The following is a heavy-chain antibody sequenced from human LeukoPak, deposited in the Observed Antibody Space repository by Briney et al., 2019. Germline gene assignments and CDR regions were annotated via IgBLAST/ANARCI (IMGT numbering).Heavy chain of an antibody. CDR1: GYTFTGYY. J-gene: IGHJ4*02. Sequence: GASVKVSCKASGYTFTGYYMHWVRQAPGQGLEWMGWINPNRGGTNYAQKFQGRVTMTRDTSISTAYMELSRLRSDDTAVYYCARVKCSSAGCYALDYWGQGTLVTVSS. D-gene: IGHD2-2*01. CDR2: INPNRGGT. CDR3: ARVKCSSAGCYALDY. V-gene: IGHV1-2*02.